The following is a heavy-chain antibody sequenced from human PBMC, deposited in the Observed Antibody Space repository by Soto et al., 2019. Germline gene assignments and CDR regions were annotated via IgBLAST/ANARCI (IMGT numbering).Heavy chain of an antibody. V-gene: IGHV3-23*01. J-gene: IGHJ4*02. Sequence: EVQLLESGGGLVQPGESLRLSCAASGFTFSSHAMNWVRQAPGKGLEWVSIISGTGATTYYADSAKGRFTISRDNSKNTLYLQMNSLRAEDTAIYYCAKDGSTSYPGGEYFDYWGQGTLVTVSP. D-gene: IGHD3-16*01. CDR3: AKDGSTSYPGGEYFDY. CDR1: GFTFSSHA. CDR2: ISGTGATT.